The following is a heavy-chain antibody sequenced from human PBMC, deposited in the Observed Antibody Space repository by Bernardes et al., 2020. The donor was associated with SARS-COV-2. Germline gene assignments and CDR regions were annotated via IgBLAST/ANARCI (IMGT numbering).Heavy chain of an antibody. CDR1: GFSFSVFA. CDR3: ARCVVGYYAMDV. Sequence: VALRLSCAASGFSFSVFAMTWVRQAPGKGLEWVSGISGSGGSTYYADSVKGRFTISRDNSKNTLFLQMNSLRAEDTAVYYCARCVVGYYAMDVWGQGTTVTVSS. CDR2: ISGSGGST. V-gene: IGHV3-23*01. J-gene: IGHJ6*02. D-gene: IGHD2-21*01.